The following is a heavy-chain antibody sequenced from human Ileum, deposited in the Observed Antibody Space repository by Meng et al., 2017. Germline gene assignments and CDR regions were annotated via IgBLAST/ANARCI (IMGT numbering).Heavy chain of an antibody. D-gene: IGHD3-22*01. J-gene: IGHJ3*02. CDR3: ARDAAPSLTKLYYYDSSGYYYYDAFDI. CDR1: GFTFSSYA. V-gene: IGHV3-30*04. Sequence: GESLKISCAASGFTFSSYAMHWVRQAPGKGLEWVAVISYDGSNKYYADSVKGRFTISRDNSKNTLYLQMNSLRAEDTAVYYCARDAAPSLTKLYYYDSSGYYYYDAFDIWGQGTMVTVSS. CDR2: ISYDGSNK.